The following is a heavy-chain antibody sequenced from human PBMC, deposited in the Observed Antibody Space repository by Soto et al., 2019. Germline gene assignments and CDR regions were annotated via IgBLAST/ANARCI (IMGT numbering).Heavy chain of an antibody. CDR3: ASQVYGSGSYRYYYGMAV. D-gene: IGHD3-10*01. CDR2: IYCSGRT. Sequence: PSETLSLTCSVSGGSISSGSYYWGWIRQPPGKGLELIGTIYCSGRTYYIPSLKSRVTISVHTSNNQFSLKLSSVTAADTAVYCCASQVYGSGSYRYYYGMAVWGQGTTVTVSS. CDR1: GGSISSGSYY. J-gene: IGHJ6*02. V-gene: IGHV4-39*01.